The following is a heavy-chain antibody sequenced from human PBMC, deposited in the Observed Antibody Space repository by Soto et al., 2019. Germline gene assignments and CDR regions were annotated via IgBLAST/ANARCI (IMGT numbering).Heavy chain of an antibody. D-gene: IGHD4-17*01. CDR1: GGSISSGGYY. Sequence: QVQLQESGPGLVKPSQTLSLTCTVSGGSISSGGYYWSLIRQHPGKGLEWIGYIYYSGSTYYNPSLKSRVTISVDTSKNQFSLKLSSVTAADTAVYYCARDKRLRWYKTTDVWGRGTTVTVSS. CDR3: ARDKRLRWYKTTDV. V-gene: IGHV4-31*03. J-gene: IGHJ6*02. CDR2: IYYSGST.